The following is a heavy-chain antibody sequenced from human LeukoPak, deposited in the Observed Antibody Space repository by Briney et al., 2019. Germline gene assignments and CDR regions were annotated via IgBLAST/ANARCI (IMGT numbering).Heavy chain of an antibody. CDR2: ISCDGSNK. Sequence: GRSLRLSCAASGFTFSSYGMHWVRQAPGKGLEWVAVISCDGSNKYYADSVKGRFTISRDNSKNTLYLQMNSLRAEDTAVYYCAKDVDYDSSSALDYWGQGTLVTVSS. D-gene: IGHD3-22*01. CDR1: GFTFSSYG. CDR3: AKDVDYDSSSALDY. J-gene: IGHJ4*02. V-gene: IGHV3-30*18.